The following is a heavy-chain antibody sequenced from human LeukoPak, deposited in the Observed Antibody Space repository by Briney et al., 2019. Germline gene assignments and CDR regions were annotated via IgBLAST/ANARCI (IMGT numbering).Heavy chain of an antibody. V-gene: IGHV3-23*01. CDR1: GLTFSSNA. D-gene: IGHD6-19*01. Sequence: GGSLRLSCAASGLTFSSNAMSWVRQAPGKGLEWVSAISDSGGSTYYADSVKGRFTISRDNSKNTLYLQMNSLRAEDTAVYYCAKLIAVAGTDDYWGQGTLVTVSS. CDR3: AKLIAVAGTDDY. CDR2: ISDSGGST. J-gene: IGHJ4*02.